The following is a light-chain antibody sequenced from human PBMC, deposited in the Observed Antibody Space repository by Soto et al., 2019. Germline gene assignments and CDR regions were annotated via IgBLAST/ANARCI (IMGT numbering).Light chain of an antibody. CDR3: ASWDDSLNGRL. CDR1: NSNIGGNP. CDR2: NND. Sequence: QSVLTQPPSASGPPGQTVTISCSGSNSNIGGNPVSWYQVLPGAAPKLLIYNNDQRPSGVPDRLSGSKSGTSASLAISGLQSDDEADYFCASWDDSLNGRLFGGGTKLPVL. V-gene: IGLV1-44*01. J-gene: IGLJ3*02.